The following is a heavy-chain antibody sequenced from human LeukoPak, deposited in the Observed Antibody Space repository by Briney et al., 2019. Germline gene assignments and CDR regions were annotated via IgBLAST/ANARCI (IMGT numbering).Heavy chain of an antibody. V-gene: IGHV3-30*18. D-gene: IGHD6-13*01. J-gene: IGHJ4*02. CDR3: AKAEDSSSWYGDY. CDR1: GFTFSSYS. Sequence: GSLRLSCAASGFTFSSYSMNWVRQAPGKGLEWVAVISYDGSNKYYADSVKGRFTISRDNPRNTLYLQMNSLRAEDTAVYYCAKAEDSSSWYGDYWGQGTLVTVSS. CDR2: ISYDGSNK.